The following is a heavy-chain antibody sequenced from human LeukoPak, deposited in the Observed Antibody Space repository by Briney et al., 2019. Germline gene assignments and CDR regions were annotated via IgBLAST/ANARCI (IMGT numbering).Heavy chain of an antibody. CDR1: GYTFTSYG. CDR2: ISAYNGNT. Sequence: ASVKVSCKASGYTFTSYGISWVRQAPGQGLEWVGWISAYNGNTNYAQKLQGRVTMTTDTSTSTAYMELRSLRSDDTAVYYCARDLGPRYCSGGSCPSEIDYWGQGTLVTVSS. CDR3: ARDLGPRYCSGGSCPSEIDY. D-gene: IGHD2-15*01. J-gene: IGHJ4*02. V-gene: IGHV1-18*01.